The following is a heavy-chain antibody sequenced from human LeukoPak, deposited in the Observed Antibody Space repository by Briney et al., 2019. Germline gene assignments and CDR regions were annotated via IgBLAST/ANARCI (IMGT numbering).Heavy chain of an antibody. V-gene: IGHV3-21*01. Sequence: GSLRLSCAASGFTFSTYSMNWVRQAPGKGLEWVSSISSSGSYIYYADSVKGRFTISRDNAKNSLYLQMNSLRAEDTAVYYCTSYRAEYLQHWGQGTLVTVSS. CDR1: GFTFSTYS. CDR3: TSYRAEYLQH. J-gene: IGHJ1*01. CDR2: ISSSGSYI.